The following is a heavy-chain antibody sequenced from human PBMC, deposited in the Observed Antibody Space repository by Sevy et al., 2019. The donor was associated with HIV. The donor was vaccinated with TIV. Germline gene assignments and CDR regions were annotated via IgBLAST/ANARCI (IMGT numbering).Heavy chain of an antibody. Sequence: GGSLRLSCTASGFTFGDYAMSWFRQAPGKGLEWVGFIRSKAYGGTTEYAASVKDRFTISRDDSKSIAYLQMNSLKTEDTAVYYCTRDVVVAATRYYYGMDVWGQGTTVTVSS. CDR3: TRDVVVAATRYYYGMDV. J-gene: IGHJ6*02. V-gene: IGHV3-49*03. CDR1: GFTFGDYA. CDR2: IRSKAYGGTT. D-gene: IGHD2-15*01.